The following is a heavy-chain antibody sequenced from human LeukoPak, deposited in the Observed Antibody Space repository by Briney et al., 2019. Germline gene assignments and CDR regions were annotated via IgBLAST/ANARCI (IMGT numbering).Heavy chain of an antibody. D-gene: IGHD4-23*01. CDR3: ARARQVTMVVTADY. CDR2: ISAYNGNT. Sequence: GASVKVSCKASGYTFTNYGISWVRQAPGQGLEWMGWISAYNGNTNYAQKLQGRVTMTTDTSTSTAYMELRSLRSDDTAVYYCARARQVTMVVTADYWGQGTLVTVSS. J-gene: IGHJ4*02. CDR1: GYTFTNYG. V-gene: IGHV1-18*01.